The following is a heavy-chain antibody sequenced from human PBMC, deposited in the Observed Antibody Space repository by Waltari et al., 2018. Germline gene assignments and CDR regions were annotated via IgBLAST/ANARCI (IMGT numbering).Heavy chain of an antibody. J-gene: IGHJ3*02. CDR1: GFTFSSYS. CDR2: ISSSSTI. Sequence: EVQLVESGGGLVQPGGSLRLSCAASGFTFSSYSMNWVRQAPGKGLEWVSYISSSSTIYYADSVKGRFTISRDNAKNSLYLQMNSLRAEDTAVYYCASDAFDIWGQGTMVTVSS. CDR3: ASDAFDI. V-gene: IGHV3-48*01.